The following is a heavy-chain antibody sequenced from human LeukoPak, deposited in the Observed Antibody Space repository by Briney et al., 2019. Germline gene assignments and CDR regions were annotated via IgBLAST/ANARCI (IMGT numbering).Heavy chain of an antibody. V-gene: IGHV1-69*05. Sequence: GASVKVSCKASGGTFSSYAISWVRQAPGQGLEWMGGIIPIFGTANYAQKFQGRVTITTDESTSTAYMELSSPRSEDTAVYYCAVAPYYCSSTSCYESNWFDPWGQGTLVTVSS. CDR3: AVAPYYCSSTSCYESNWFDP. CDR2: IIPIFGTA. D-gene: IGHD2-2*01. J-gene: IGHJ5*02. CDR1: GGTFSSYA.